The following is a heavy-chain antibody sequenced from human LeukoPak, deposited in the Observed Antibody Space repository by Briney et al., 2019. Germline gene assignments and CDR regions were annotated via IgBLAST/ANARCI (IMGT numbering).Heavy chain of an antibody. CDR3: ARVFREYSYGNAWFDP. J-gene: IGHJ5*02. Sequence: GASVKVPCKASRGTFSSYAISWVRQAPGQGLEWMGRIIPIFGTANYAQKFQGRVTITTDESTSTAYMELSSLRSEDTAVYYCARVFREYSYGNAWFDPWGQGTLVTVSS. V-gene: IGHV1-69*05. CDR1: RGTFSSYA. D-gene: IGHD5-18*01. CDR2: IIPIFGTA.